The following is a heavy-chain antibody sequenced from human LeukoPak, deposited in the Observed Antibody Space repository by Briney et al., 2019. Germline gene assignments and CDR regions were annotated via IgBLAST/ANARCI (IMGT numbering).Heavy chain of an antibody. V-gene: IGHV1-18*01. CDR1: GYTFTSCG. CDR2: ISPYNGNT. J-gene: IGHJ4*02. D-gene: IGHD4-11*01. CDR3: ARDLQCRY. Sequence: ASVKVSCKASGYTFTSCGNGWVRLAPGPGLRLMGWISPYNGNTNYAPKLQGRLTITTHTSRSTAYMKLRSQRSDGTAVYFCARDLQCRYWGQGTLVTVSS.